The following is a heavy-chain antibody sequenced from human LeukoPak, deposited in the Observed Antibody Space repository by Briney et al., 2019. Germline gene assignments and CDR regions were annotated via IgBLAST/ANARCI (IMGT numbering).Heavy chain of an antibody. CDR2: IKSKIDGGTT. V-gene: IGHV3-15*01. D-gene: IGHD5-12*01. J-gene: IGHJ4*02. Sequence: PGGSLILSCAASGFTFSSYAMSWVRQAPGRGLEWVGRIKSKIDGGTTDYAVPVKGRFTISRDDSKDTPYLQMNSLKSEDTAVYYCDTEWMGIGDHWGQGTLVTVSS. CDR1: GFTFSSYA. CDR3: DTEWMGIGDH.